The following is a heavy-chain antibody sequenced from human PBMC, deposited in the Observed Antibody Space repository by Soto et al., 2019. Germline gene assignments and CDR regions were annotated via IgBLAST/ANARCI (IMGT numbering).Heavy chain of an antibody. Sequence: PSETLSLTCAVYGGSFSGYYWSWIRQPPGKGLEWIGEINHSGSTNYNPSLKSRVTISVDTSKNQFSLKLSSVTAADTAVYYCARGSGSGSYYYYYYGMDVWGQGTTVTV. V-gene: IGHV4-34*01. CDR3: ARGSGSGSYYYYYYGMDV. J-gene: IGHJ6*02. CDR2: INHSGST. D-gene: IGHD3-10*01. CDR1: GGSFSGYY.